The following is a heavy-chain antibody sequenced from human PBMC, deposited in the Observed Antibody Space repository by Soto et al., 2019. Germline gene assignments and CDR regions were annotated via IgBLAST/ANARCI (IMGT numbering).Heavy chain of an antibody. V-gene: IGHV1-18*04. Sequence: ASVKVSCKASGYTSTSYGISWVRQAPGQGLEWMGWISAYNGNTNYAQKLQGRVTMTTDTSTSTAYMELRSLRPDDTAVYYCARGGGYSSSSGDWFDPWGQGTLVTVSS. CDR2: ISAYNGNT. J-gene: IGHJ5*02. D-gene: IGHD6-6*01. CDR1: GYTSTSYG. CDR3: ARGGGYSSSSGDWFDP.